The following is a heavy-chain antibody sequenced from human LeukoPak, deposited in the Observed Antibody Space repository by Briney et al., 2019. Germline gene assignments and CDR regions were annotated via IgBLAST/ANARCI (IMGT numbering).Heavy chain of an antibody. V-gene: IGHV3-74*01. CDR3: ARAQKYNYDFWSGSSYYYYYMDV. J-gene: IGHJ6*03. CDR2: INSDGSST. Sequence: PGGSLRLSCAASGFTFSSSWMHWVRQAPGKGLVWVSRINSDGSSTSYADSVKGRFTISRDNAKNTLYLQMNSLRAEDTAVYYCARAQKYNYDFWSGSSYYYYYMDVWGKGTTVTVSS. CDR1: GFTFSSSW. D-gene: IGHD3-3*01.